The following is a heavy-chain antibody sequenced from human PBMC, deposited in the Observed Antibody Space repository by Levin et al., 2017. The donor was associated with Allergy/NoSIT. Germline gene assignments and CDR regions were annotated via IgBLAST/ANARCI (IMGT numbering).Heavy chain of an antibody. CDR1: GGSISSYY. Sequence: ESLKISCTVSGGSISSYYWSWIRQPPGKGLEWIGYIYYSGSTNYNPSLKSRVTISVDTSKNQFSLKLSSVTAADTAVYYCARGDLSGWYNYWGQGTLVTVSS. CDR2: IYYSGST. J-gene: IGHJ4*02. D-gene: IGHD6-19*01. V-gene: IGHV4-59*01. CDR3: ARGDLSGWYNY.